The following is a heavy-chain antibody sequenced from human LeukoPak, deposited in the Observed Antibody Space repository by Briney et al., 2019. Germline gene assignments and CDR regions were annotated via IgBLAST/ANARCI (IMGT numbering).Heavy chain of an antibody. CDR2: IYYSGNT. Sequence: SETLSLTCTVSGVSISSYYWSWLRQPPGKGLEWIGYIYYSGNTNYNPSLKSLVTISVDTSKNQFSLKLRSVPAADTAVYYCARRPATSDRRRCKPYGYFDYWGQGTLVTVSS. CDR3: ARRPATSDRRRCKPYGYFDY. CDR1: GVSISSYY. V-gene: IGHV4-59*12. J-gene: IGHJ4*02. D-gene: IGHD3-10*01.